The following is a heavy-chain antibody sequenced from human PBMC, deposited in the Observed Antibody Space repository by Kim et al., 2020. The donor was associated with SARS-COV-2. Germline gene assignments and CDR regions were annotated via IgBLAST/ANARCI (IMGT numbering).Heavy chain of an antibody. D-gene: IGHD2-2*01. V-gene: IGHV3-30*18. CDR3: AKAYCIITSCFPPYYSY. CDR2: ISYDGSNK. CDR1: GFTFSSYG. J-gene: IGHJ6*03. Sequence: GGSLRLSCAASGFTFSSYGMHWVRQAPGTGLELVAVISYDGSNKYYADSVKGRFTISRDNSKNTLFLQMNSLTPEDTALYYCAKAYCIITSCFPPYYSY.